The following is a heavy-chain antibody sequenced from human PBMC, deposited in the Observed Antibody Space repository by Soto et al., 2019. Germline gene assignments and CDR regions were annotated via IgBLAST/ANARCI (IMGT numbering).Heavy chain of an antibody. CDR2: MSHSGGT. D-gene: IGHD1-1*01. J-gene: IGHJ3*02. V-gene: IGHV4-34*01. CDR1: GGFVSSGSYY. Sequence: QVQLQQWGAGLLKPSETLSLTCAVYGGFVSSGSYYWSWIRQPPGKGLEWIGEMSHSGGTHFNPSLKSRVIISVDTSKNQSSLKMSSVTAADTALYYCARVERGTATTGVHAFDIWGPGTMVTVSS. CDR3: ARVERGTATTGVHAFDI.